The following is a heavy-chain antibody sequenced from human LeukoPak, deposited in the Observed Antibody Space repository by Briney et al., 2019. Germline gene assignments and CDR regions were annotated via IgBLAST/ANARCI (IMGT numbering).Heavy chain of an antibody. CDR3: ARDGVSRRYSSGWYDGLGY. CDR1: GGSFSGYY. J-gene: IGHJ4*02. V-gene: IGHV4-34*01. Sequence: SETLSLTCAVYGGSFSGYYWSWIRQPPGKGLEWIGEINHSGSTNYNPSLKSRVTISVDTSKNQFSLKLSSVTAADTAVYYCARDGVSRRYSSGWYDGLGYWGQGTLVTVSS. D-gene: IGHD6-19*01. CDR2: INHSGST.